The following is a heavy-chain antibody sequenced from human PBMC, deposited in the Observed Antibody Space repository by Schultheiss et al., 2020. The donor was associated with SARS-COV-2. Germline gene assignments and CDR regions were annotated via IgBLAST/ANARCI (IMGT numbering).Heavy chain of an antibody. V-gene: IGHV4-4*02. CDR1: GGSISSSNW. D-gene: IGHD3-10*01. J-gene: IGHJ6*03. CDR2: IYTSGST. CDR3: ASGPYGSGSYYAPDYYYYYYMDV. Sequence: SETLSLTCAVSGGSISSSNWWSWVRQPPGKGLEWIGRIYTSGSTNYNPSLKSRVTISVDTSKNQFSLTLRSVTAVDTAVYYCASGPYGSGSYYAPDYYYYYYMDVWGKGTTVTVSS.